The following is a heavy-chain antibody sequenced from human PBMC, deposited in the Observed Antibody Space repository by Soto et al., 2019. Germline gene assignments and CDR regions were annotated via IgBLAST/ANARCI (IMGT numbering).Heavy chain of an antibody. CDR3: ARGQNRYSGSYPGY. Sequence: QLQLVQPGAEVKNPGASVKVSCRASGYTFTSYDINWVRQATGQRLEWMGWMNPNGGNTGYAQKFQGTVNMTRNTSISTAYMELSSLRSDDTAVYYCARGQNRYSGSYPGYWGRGTLVTVSS. D-gene: IGHD1-26*01. J-gene: IGHJ4*02. CDR2: MNPNGGNT. CDR1: GYTFTSYD. V-gene: IGHV1-8*01.